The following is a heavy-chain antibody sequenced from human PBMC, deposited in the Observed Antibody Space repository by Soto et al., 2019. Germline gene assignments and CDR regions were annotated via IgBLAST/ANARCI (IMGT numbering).Heavy chain of an antibody. CDR2: ISGSGGST. CDR3: AKDISGGYSGYGDY. Sequence: GGSLRLSCAASGFTFSSYAMSWVRQAPGKGLEWVSAISGSGGSTYYADSVKGRFTISRDNSKNTLYLQMNSLRAEDTAGYYCAKDISGGYSGYGDYWGQGTLVTVSS. V-gene: IGHV3-23*01. CDR1: GFTFSSYA. D-gene: IGHD5-12*01. J-gene: IGHJ4*02.